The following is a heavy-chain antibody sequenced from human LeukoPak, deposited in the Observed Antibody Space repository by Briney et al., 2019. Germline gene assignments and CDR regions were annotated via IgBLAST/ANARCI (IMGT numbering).Heavy chain of an antibody. CDR1: GFTFDDYA. CDR3: AKGWREQLVFYFDY. CDR2: ISWNSGSI. J-gene: IGHJ4*02. V-gene: IGHV3-9*03. Sequence: GRSLRLSCAASGFTFDDYAMHWVRQAPGKGLEWVSGISWNSGSIGYADSVKGRFTISRDNAKNSLYLQMNSLRAEDMALYYCAKGWREQLVFYFDYWGQGTLVTVSS. D-gene: IGHD6-6*01.